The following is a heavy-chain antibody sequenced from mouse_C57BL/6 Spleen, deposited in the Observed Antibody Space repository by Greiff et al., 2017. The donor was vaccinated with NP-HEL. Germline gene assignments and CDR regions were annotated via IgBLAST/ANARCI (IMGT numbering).Heavy chain of an antibody. Sequence: QVQLQQSGAELMKPGASVKLSCKATGYTFTGYWIEWVKQRPGHGLEWIGEILPGSGSTNYNEKFKGKATFTADTSSNTAYMQLSSLTTEDSAIYYCARRGPYGNGGLYYFDYWGQGTTLTVSS. CDR2: ILPGSGST. CDR1: GYTFTGYW. J-gene: IGHJ2*01. V-gene: IGHV1-9*01. CDR3: ARRGPYGNGGLYYFDY. D-gene: IGHD2-1*01.